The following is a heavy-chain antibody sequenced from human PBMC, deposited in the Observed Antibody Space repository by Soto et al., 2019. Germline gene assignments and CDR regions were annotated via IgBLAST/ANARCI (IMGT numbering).Heavy chain of an antibody. D-gene: IGHD6-6*01. V-gene: IGHV3-21*01. CDR1: GFTFSSYS. CDR2: ISSSSSYI. CDR3: ARPIEYSSSNSDY. J-gene: IGHJ4*02. Sequence: SLRLSCAASGFTFSSYSMNWVRQAPGKGLEWVSSISSSSSYIYYADSVKGRFTISRDNAKNSLYLQMNSLRAEDTAVYYCARPIEYSSSNSDYWGQGTLVTVSS.